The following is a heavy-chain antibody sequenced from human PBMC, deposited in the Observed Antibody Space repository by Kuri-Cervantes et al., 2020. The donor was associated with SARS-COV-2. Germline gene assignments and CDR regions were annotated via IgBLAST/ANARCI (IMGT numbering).Heavy chain of an antibody. V-gene: IGHV1-18*01. CDR2: INPNSGGT. Sequence: ASVKVSCKASGYTFTSYGISWVRQAPGQGLEWMGWINPNSGGTNYAQKFQGRVTMTRDTSTRTVYMELSSLRSEDTAVYYCARAGDRYYWGQGTLVTVSS. J-gene: IGHJ4*02. CDR1: GYTFTSYG. D-gene: IGHD3-10*01. CDR3: ARAGDRYY.